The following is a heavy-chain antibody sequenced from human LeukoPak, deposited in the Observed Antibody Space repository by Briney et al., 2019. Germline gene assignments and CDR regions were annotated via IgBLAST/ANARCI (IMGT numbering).Heavy chain of an antibody. J-gene: IGHJ4*02. Sequence: GGSLRLSCAASGFTFSSYAMHWVRQAPGKGLEWVAVKSYDGSNKYYADSVKGRFTISRDNSKNTLYLQMNSLRAEDTAVYYCASDLLVGATQVGYFDYWGQGTLVTVSS. D-gene: IGHD1-26*01. CDR3: ASDLLVGATQVGYFDY. CDR2: KSYDGSNK. V-gene: IGHV3-30*04. CDR1: GFTFSSYA.